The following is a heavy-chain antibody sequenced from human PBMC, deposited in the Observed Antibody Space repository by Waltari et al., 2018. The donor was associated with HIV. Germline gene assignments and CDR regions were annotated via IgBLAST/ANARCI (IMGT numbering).Heavy chain of an antibody. J-gene: IGHJ4*02. D-gene: IGHD3-22*01. CDR3: ARLYDSTGRFD. Sequence: QLQLQESGPGLVKPSETLSLTCTVSGGSISSSSYYWGWIRQPPGKGLEWIGSISYSGSTYYNPSLKRRVTISVDTSKNQSSLKLSSVTAADTAVYYCARLYDSTGRFDWGQGTLVTVSS. CDR2: ISYSGST. CDR1: GGSISSSSYY. V-gene: IGHV4-39*01.